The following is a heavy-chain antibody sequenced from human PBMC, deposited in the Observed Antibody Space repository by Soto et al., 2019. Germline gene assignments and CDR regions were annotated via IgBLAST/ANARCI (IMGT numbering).Heavy chain of an antibody. CDR1: GYSISSGYY. Sequence: SETLSLTCAVSGYSISSGYYWGWIRQPPGKGLEWIGSIYHSGSTYYNPSLKSRVTISVDTSKNQFSLKLSSVTAADTAVYYCARDIQLSLDYWGQGTLVTVSS. CDR2: IYHSGST. D-gene: IGHD1-1*01. J-gene: IGHJ4*02. V-gene: IGHV4-38-2*02. CDR3: ARDIQLSLDY.